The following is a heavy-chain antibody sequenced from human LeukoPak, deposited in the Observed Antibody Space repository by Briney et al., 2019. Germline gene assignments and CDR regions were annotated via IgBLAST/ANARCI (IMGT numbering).Heavy chain of an antibody. CDR3: SGSYLARIYYYYGMDV. CDR1: GYTLTELS. V-gene: IGHV1-24*01. J-gene: IGHJ6*02. D-gene: IGHD3-10*01. Sequence: WASVKVSCKVSGYTLTELSMHWVRQAPGKGLEWMGGFDPEDGETIYAQKFQGRVTMTEDTSTDTAYMELSSLRSEDTAVYYCSGSYLARIYYYYGMDVWGQGTTVTVSS. CDR2: FDPEDGET.